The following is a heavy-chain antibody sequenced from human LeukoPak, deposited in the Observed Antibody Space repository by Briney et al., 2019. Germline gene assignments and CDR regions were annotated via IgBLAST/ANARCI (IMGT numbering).Heavy chain of an antibody. J-gene: IGHJ4*02. CDR2: ISAYNGNT. CDR3: ARDPLGYCSSTSCPPDLDY. D-gene: IGHD2-2*01. Sequence: ASVKVSCKASGGIFSSYVISWVRQAPGQGLEWMGWISAYNGNTNYAQKLQGRVTMTTDTSTSTAYMELRSLRSDDTAVYYCARDPLGYCSSTSCPPDLDYWGQGTLVTVSS. V-gene: IGHV1-18*01. CDR1: GGIFSSYV.